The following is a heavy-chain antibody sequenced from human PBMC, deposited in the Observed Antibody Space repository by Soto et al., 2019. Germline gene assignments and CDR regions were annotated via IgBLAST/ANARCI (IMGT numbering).Heavy chain of an antibody. J-gene: IGHJ5*02. D-gene: IGHD2-15*01. CDR1: GFSLSTSGVG. CDR2: IYWDDDK. V-gene: IGHV2-5*02. Sequence: SGPTLVNPTQTLTLTCTFSGFSLSTSGVGVGWIRQPPGKALEWLALIYWDDDKRYNPSLKSRLAITKDTSKNQVVLTMTNMDPVDTATYYCAHRADQEYCSGGNCYIERLNWFDPWGQGTLVTVSS. CDR3: AHRADQEYCSGGNCYIERLNWFDP.